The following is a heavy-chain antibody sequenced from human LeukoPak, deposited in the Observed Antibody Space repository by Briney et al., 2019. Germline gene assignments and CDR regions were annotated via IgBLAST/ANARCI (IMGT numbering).Heavy chain of an antibody. CDR2: IYSGGST. Sequence: GGSLRLSCAASGFTVRTNYMSWVRQAPGKGLEWVSVIYSGGSTYYADSVKGRFTISRDNSKNTLFLQMNSLRADDTGVYYCAREVVAVGATGGAFDYWGQGTLVTVSS. CDR1: GFTVRTNY. J-gene: IGHJ4*02. V-gene: IGHV3-53*01. CDR3: AREVVAVGATGGAFDY. D-gene: IGHD1-26*01.